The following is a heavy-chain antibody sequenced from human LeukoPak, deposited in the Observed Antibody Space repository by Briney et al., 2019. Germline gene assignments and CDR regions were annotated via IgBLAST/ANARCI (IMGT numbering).Heavy chain of an antibody. CDR3: AKGIRTGSLRFWDGMDV. J-gene: IGHJ6*02. V-gene: IGHV3-9*01. D-gene: IGHD3-3*01. CDR1: GLTFDDYA. Sequence: PGRSLRLSCVASGLTFDDYAMHWVRQAPGKGLEWVSGISWDSGNIGYADSVKGRFTISRDNAKNSLYLQMNSLRAEDTALYYCAKGIRTGSLRFWDGMDVWGQGTTVTVSS. CDR2: ISWDSGNI.